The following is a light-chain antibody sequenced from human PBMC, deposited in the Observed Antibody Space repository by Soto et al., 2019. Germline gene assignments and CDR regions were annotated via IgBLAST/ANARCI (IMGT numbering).Light chain of an antibody. J-gene: IGKJ1*01. CDR2: DAS. CDR1: QSISSW. CDR3: QQYKSPRT. V-gene: IGKV1-5*01. Sequence: DIQMTQSPSTLSASVGDRVTITCRASQSISSWLAWYQQKPGKAPKLLIYDASSLESGVPSRFSGSGSGTEFTLTISSLQPDAFATYYCQQYKSPRTFGQGTKVEIK.